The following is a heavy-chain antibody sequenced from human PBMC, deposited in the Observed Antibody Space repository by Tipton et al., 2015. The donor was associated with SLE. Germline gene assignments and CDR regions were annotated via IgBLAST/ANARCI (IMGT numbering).Heavy chain of an antibody. CDR2: IYHSGST. CDR3: ARARGFLEWLPTSFYFDY. Sequence: TLSLTCAVSGGSISSGGYSWSWIRQPPGKGLEWIGYIYHSGSTYYNPSLKSRVTISVDRSKNQFSLKLSSVTAADTAVYYCARARGFLEWLPTSFYFDYWGQGTLVTVSS. CDR1: GGSISSGGYS. D-gene: IGHD3-3*01. V-gene: IGHV4-30-2*01. J-gene: IGHJ4*02.